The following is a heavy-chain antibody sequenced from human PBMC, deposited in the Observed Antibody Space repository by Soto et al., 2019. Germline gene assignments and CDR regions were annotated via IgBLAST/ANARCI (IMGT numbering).Heavy chain of an antibody. CDR2: ISWNSGNI. D-gene: IGHD1-1*01. V-gene: IGHV3-9*01. Sequence: EVQLVESGGGLVQPGRSLRLSCVASGFTFHDYALHWVRQAPGKGLEWVSGISWNSGNIGYADSVKGRFTISRDNAKNSLYLQMNSLRVEDTALYYCAILEKGGMDVWGQGTTVTVSS. CDR1: GFTFHDYA. CDR3: AILEKGGMDV. J-gene: IGHJ6*02.